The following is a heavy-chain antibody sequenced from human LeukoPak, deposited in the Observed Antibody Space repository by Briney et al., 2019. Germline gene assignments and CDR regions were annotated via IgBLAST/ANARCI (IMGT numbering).Heavy chain of an antibody. CDR2: ISGSSGST. J-gene: IGHJ6*02. CDR3: AHSRDRITIFGVVNRSSIGMDV. Sequence: PGGSLRLSCAASGFTFSSYAMSWVRQAPGKGLEWVSAISGSSGSTYYADSVKGRFTISRDNSKNTLYLQMNSLRAEDTAVYYCAHSRDRITIFGVVNRSSIGMDVWGQGTTVTVSS. D-gene: IGHD3-3*01. CDR1: GFTFSSYA. V-gene: IGHV3-23*01.